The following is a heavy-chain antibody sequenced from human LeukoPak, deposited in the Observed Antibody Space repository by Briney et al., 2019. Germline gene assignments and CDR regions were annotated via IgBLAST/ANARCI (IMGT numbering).Heavy chain of an antibody. J-gene: IGHJ4*02. V-gene: IGHV4-59*01. CDR2: IYYSGST. CDR1: GGSISSYY. Sequence: PSETLSLTCTVSGGSISSYYWSWIRQPPGKGLEGIGYIYYSGSTNYNPSLKSRVTISVDTSKNQFSLKLSSVTAADTAVYYCARGVDTAMVTDYWGQGTLVTVSS. CDR3: ARGVDTAMVTDY. D-gene: IGHD5-18*01.